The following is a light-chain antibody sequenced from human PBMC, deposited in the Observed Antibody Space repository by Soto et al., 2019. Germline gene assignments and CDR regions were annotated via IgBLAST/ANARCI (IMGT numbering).Light chain of an antibody. CDR3: QQYNLWPPIT. CDR1: QSVSSN. J-gene: IGKJ5*01. V-gene: IGKV3D-15*01. Sequence: IVMTQSPSTLSVSPGERATLSCRASQSVSSNLAWYQQKPGQAPRLLIYGASTRATGIPARFSGSGSGTEFTLTISSLQSEDFAVYYCQQYNLWPPITFGQGTRLEIK. CDR2: GAS.